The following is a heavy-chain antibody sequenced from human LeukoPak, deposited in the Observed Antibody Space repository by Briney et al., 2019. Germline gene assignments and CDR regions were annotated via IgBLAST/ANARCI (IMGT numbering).Heavy chain of an antibody. CDR2: FDPEDGET. Sequence: GASVKVSCKVSGYTLTELSMHWVRQAPGKGLEWMGGFDPEDGETIYAQKFQGRVTMTEDTSTDTAYMELSSLRSEDTAVYYCATLLWFGELFGWFDPWGQGTLVTVSS. V-gene: IGHV1-24*01. D-gene: IGHD3-10*01. CDR1: GYTLTELS. CDR3: ATLLWFGELFGWFDP. J-gene: IGHJ5*02.